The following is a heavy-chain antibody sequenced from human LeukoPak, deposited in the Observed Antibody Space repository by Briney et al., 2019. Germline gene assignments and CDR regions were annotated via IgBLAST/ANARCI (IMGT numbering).Heavy chain of an antibody. CDR2: IRYDGSNK. Sequence: GGSLRLSCAASGFTFSSYGMHWARQAPGKGLEWVAFIRYDGSNKYYADSVKGRFTISRDNSKNTLYLQMNSLRAEDTAVYYCARDLRRTYYYDSSGYKIPYYFDYWGQGTLVTVSS. J-gene: IGHJ4*02. V-gene: IGHV3-30*02. D-gene: IGHD3-22*01. CDR1: GFTFSSYG. CDR3: ARDLRRTYYYDSSGYKIPYYFDY.